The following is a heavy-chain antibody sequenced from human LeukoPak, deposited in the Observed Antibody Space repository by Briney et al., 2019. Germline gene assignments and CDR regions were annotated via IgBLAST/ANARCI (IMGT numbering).Heavy chain of an antibody. D-gene: IGHD3-3*01. J-gene: IGHJ3*02. CDR3: ARWRVFVGVVIRYAFDI. V-gene: IGHV1-46*01. CDR2: INPSGGST. CDR1: GYTFTSYY. Sequence: ASVKVSCKASGYTFTSYYMHWVRQAPGQGLEWMGIINPSGGSTSYAQKFQGRVTMTRDTSTSTVYMELSSLRSEDTAVYYCARWRVFVGVVIRYAFDIWGQGTMVTVSS.